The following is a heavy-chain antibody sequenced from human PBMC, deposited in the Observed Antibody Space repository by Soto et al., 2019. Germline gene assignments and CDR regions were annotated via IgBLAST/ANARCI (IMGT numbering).Heavy chain of an antibody. V-gene: IGHV3-21*06. J-gene: IGHJ4*02. CDR2: ISSTTNYI. Sequence: EVQLVESGGGLVKPGGSLRLSCAASGFTFTRYSMNWVRQAPGKGLEWVSSISSTTNYIYYGESMKGRFTISRDNAKNSLYLEMSSLRAEDTAVYYCARESEDLTSNFDYWGQGTLVTVSS. CDR3: ARESEDLTSNFDY. CDR1: GFTFTRYS.